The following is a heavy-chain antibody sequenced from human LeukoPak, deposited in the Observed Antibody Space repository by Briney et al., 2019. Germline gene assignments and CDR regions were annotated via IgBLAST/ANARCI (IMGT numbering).Heavy chain of an antibody. J-gene: IGHJ3*02. CDR2: IHRSGSP. D-gene: IGHD2-15*01. V-gene: IGHV4-59*01. Sequence: PSETLSLTCTVSLDSTTSNFWSWVRQPPGKGLEWIGEIHRSGSPNYNPSLQSRVTISIDTSKNQFSLRLSSVTAADTAVYYCARSYCGGSSCGAFDIWGQGTMVTVSS. CDR1: LDSTTSNF. CDR3: ARSYCGGSSCGAFDI.